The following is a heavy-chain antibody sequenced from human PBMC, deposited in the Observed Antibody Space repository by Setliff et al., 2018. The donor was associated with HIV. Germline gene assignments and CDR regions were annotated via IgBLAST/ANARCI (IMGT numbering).Heavy chain of an antibody. V-gene: IGHV4-34*01. CDR1: GGSFSDYY. CDR2: VNRGRRT. D-gene: IGHD2-21*01. CDR3: AREIPYSYCGRGHTL. Sequence: SETLSLTCALYGGSFSDYYWSWIRQPPGMGLEWIGEVNRGRRTNYNSSRKSRVTISIDTSRNQFSLTVSSVTAADTAVYYCAREIPYSYCGRGHTLWGQGTLVTVSS. J-gene: IGHJ4*02.